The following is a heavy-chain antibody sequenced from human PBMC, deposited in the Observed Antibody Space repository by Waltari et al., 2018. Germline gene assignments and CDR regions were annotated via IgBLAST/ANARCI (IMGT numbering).Heavy chain of an antibody. V-gene: IGHV5-51*01. D-gene: IGHD3-3*01. J-gene: IGHJ4*02. CDR3: ARHGRALGDFWSGYPY. CDR2: IYPGDSDT. CDR1: GYSFTSYW. Sequence: EVQLVQSGAEVKKPGESLKISCKGSGYSFTSYWIGWVRQIPGKGLEWMGIIYPGDSDTRYSPSVQGQVTSSADKSISTAYLQWSSLKASDTAMYYCARHGRALGDFWSGYPYWGQGTLVTVSS.